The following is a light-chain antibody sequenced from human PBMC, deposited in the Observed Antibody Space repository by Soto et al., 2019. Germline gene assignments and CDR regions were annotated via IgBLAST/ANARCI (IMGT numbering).Light chain of an antibody. V-gene: IGKV3-11*01. J-gene: IGKJ4*01. CDR3: QHRSSWPPLT. CDR2: DAS. CDR1: QSVSSY. Sequence: EIVLTQSPATLSLSPGERATLSCRASQSVSSYLAWYQQKPGQAPRLLIYDASNRATGIPARFSGSGSGTDFTLAISSLEPEDSAVYYGQHRSSWPPLTFGGGNKVEIK.